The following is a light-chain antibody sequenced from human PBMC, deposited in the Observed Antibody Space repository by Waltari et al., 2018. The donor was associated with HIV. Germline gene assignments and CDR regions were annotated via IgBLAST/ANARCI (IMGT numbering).Light chain of an antibody. V-gene: IGLV3-1*01. CDR3: QAWDSDTPKV. J-gene: IGLJ2*01. Sequence: SYELTQPPSVSVSPGQTASIPCSGDTLGAKYACWYQQKPGQLPVLVIYKDCKRPSGIPERFSGFNSGNTATLTISGTQAMDEADYYCQAWDSDTPKVFGGGTKLTVL. CDR2: KDC. CDR1: TLGAKY.